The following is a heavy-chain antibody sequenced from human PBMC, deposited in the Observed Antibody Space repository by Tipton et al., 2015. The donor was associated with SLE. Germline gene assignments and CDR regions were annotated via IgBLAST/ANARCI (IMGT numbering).Heavy chain of an antibody. CDR1: GGSISSYY. CDR3: AVDYYDSSGYFDY. J-gene: IGHJ4*02. CDR2: IYYSGST. Sequence: TLSLTCTVSGGSISSYYWSWIRQPPGKGLEWIGYIYYSGSTNYNPSLKSRVTISVDTSKNQFSLKLSSVTAADTAVYYCAVDYYDSSGYFDYWGQGTLVTVSS. V-gene: IGHV4-59*01. D-gene: IGHD3-22*01.